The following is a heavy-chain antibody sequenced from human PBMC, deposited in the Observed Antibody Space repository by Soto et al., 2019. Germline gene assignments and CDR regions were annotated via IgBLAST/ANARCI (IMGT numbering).Heavy chain of an antibody. CDR3: ATCYYDILTGRPYNWFDP. V-gene: IGHV4-31*03. Sequence: PSETLSLTCTVSGGSISSGGYYWSWIRQHPGKGLEWIGYIYYSGSTYYNPSLKSRVTISVDTSKNQFSLKLSSVTAADTAVYYCATCYYDILTGRPYNWFDPWGQGTLVTVSS. CDR1: GGSISSGGYY. D-gene: IGHD3-9*01. CDR2: IYYSGST. J-gene: IGHJ5*02.